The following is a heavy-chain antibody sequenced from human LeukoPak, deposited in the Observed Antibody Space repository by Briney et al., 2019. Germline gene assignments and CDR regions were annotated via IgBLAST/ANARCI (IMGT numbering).Heavy chain of an antibody. CDR2: ISAYSGNT. V-gene: IGHV1-18*01. J-gene: IGHJ4*02. CDR1: GYSFTKYG. Sequence: ASVKASCKASGYSFTKYGISWVRQAPGQGLEWMGWISAYSGNTNYAPKLQDRVTMTTDTSTSTAYLEMRSLKSDDTAMYYCARVGATYGDPLEYDYWGQGTLVTVPS. D-gene: IGHD4-17*01. CDR3: ARVGATYGDPLEYDY.